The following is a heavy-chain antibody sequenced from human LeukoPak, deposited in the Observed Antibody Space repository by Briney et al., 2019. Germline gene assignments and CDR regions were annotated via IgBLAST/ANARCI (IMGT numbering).Heavy chain of an antibody. J-gene: IGHJ3*02. CDR2: IYYTGST. Sequence: PSETLSLTCAVSGGSISNYFWSWIRQPPGKGLEWIGYIYYTGSTNYNPSPKSRVTISVDRSKNQFSLKLSSVTAADTAVYYCARDYYDSSGYYLSAFDIWGQGTMVTVSS. D-gene: IGHD3-22*01. CDR3: ARDYYDSSGYYLSAFDI. CDR1: GGSISNYF. V-gene: IGHV4-59*01.